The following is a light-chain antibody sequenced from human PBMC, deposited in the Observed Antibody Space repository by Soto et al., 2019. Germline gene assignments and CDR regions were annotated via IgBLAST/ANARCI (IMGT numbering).Light chain of an antibody. Sequence: EIVMTQSPDTLSVSPGERATLSCRASQSVSSKLAWYQQKPGQAPRLLIYGASTRATGIPARFSGSGSGTEFTLSNSSLQSEDFAIYYCQQYNNWPQTIGQGTKLEIK. CDR1: QSVSSK. V-gene: IGKV3-15*01. CDR2: GAS. J-gene: IGKJ2*01. CDR3: QQYNNWPQT.